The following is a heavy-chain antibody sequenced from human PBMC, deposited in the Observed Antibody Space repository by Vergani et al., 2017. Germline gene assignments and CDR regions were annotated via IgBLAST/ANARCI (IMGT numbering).Heavy chain of an antibody. D-gene: IGHD4-11*01. J-gene: IGHJ4*02. CDR1: GFTFSSYS. Sequence: EVQLVESGGGLVKPGGSLRLSCAASGFTFSSYSMNWVRQAPGKGLEWVSSISSSSSYIYYADSVKGRFTISRDNAKNSLYLQMNSLRAEDTAVYYCARSDSNFLYMDYWGQGTLVTVSS. V-gene: IGHV3-21*01. CDR3: ARSDSNFLYMDY. CDR2: ISSSSSYI.